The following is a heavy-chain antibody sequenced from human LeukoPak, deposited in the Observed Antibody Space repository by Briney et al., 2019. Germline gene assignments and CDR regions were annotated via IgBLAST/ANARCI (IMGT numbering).Heavy chain of an antibody. V-gene: IGHV3-64D*06. Sequence: PGGSLRLSGSVSGFTFSTYVMHWVRQAPGTGLEYVSAISSNGDNTYYADSVKGRFTISRDNSKNTLYLQMSSLRADDTAVYYCVRGTGYWGQGTLVTVSS. J-gene: IGHJ4*02. CDR1: GFTFSTYV. CDR3: VRGTGY. CDR2: ISSNGDNT.